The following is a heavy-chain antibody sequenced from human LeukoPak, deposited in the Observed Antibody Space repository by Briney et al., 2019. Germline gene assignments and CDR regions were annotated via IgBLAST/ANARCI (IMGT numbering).Heavy chain of an antibody. CDR3: AIDIEWFPDAFDI. CDR1: GYTLTELS. Sequence: ASVKGSCKVSGYTLTELSMHWVRQAPGKGLEWMGGFDPEDGETIYAQKFQGRVTMTEDTSTDTAYMELSSLRSEDTAVYYCAIDIEWFPDAFDIWGQGTMVTVSS. J-gene: IGHJ3*02. V-gene: IGHV1-24*01. CDR2: FDPEDGET. D-gene: IGHD3-3*01.